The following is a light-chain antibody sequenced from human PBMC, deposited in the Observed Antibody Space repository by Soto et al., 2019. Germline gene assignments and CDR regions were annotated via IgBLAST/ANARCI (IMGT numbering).Light chain of an antibody. CDR1: SSDVGGYNY. Sequence: QSALTQPRSVSGSPGQSVTISCTGTSSDVGGYNYVSWYQQHPGKAPKLIIYDVSKWPSGVPDRFSGSKSGNTASLTISGLQAEDEADYYCCSYAGNVLFGGGTKLTVL. V-gene: IGLV2-11*01. CDR3: CSYAGNVL. J-gene: IGLJ2*01. CDR2: DVS.